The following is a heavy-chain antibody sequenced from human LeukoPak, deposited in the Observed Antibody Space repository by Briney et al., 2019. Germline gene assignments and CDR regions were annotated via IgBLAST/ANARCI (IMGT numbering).Heavy chain of an antibody. V-gene: IGHV1-2*02. CDR3: ARVLSPRYFDWLLWTY. CDR2: INPNSGGT. CDR1: GYTFTGYY. J-gene: IGHJ4*02. D-gene: IGHD3-9*01. Sequence: ASVKVSCKASGYTFTGYYMHWVRQAPGQGLEWMGRINPNSGGTNYAQKFQGRVTMTRDTSISTAYMELSRLRSDDTAVYYCARVLSPRYFDWLLWTYWGQGTLVTVSS.